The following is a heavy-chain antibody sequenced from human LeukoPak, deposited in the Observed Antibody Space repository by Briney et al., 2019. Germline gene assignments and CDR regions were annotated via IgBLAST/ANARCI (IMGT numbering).Heavy chain of an antibody. CDR2: TLYDGSNK. Sequence: GRSLRLSCAASGFTFSNYDMHWVCQAPGKGLEWVTDTLYDGSNKYYADSVKGRFTVSRDNSKNMLWLQMNSLRADDTAVYYCAKDHDYGDPGYYFDYWGQGALVTVSS. J-gene: IGHJ4*02. V-gene: IGHV3-30*18. D-gene: IGHD4-17*01. CDR3: AKDHDYGDPGYYFDY. CDR1: GFTFSNYD.